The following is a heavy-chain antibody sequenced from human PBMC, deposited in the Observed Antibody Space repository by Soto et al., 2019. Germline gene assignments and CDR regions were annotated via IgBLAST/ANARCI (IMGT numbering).Heavy chain of an antibody. J-gene: IGHJ4*02. V-gene: IGHV4-34*01. CDR1: GGSFSDYY. CDR3: ARGPYYYGTSGYYPAFWYFDY. CDR2: INHSGST. D-gene: IGHD3-22*01. Sequence: SETLSLTCAVYGGSFSDYYWGWIRQPPGKGPEWIGEINHSGSTNYNPSLKSRVTISVDTSKNQFSLKLTSVTAADTAVYYCARGPYYYGTSGYYPAFWYFDYWGQGSLVTVSS.